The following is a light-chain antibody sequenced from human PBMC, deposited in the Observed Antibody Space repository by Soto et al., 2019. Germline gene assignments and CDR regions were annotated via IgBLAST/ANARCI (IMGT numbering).Light chain of an antibody. CDR2: DAS. Sequence: AIQLTQSPSSLYASVGDRVTITCRASQGISSALAWYQQKPGKAPKLLIYDASSLESGVPSRFSGSGSGTVFTLTIISLLPEDFATYYCQQFNSYPLTFGGGTKVDIK. CDR1: QGISSA. CDR3: QQFNSYPLT. V-gene: IGKV1-13*02. J-gene: IGKJ4*01.